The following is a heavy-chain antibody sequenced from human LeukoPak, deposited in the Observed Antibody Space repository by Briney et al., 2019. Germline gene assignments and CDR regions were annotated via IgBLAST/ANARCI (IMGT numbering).Heavy chain of an antibody. CDR3: ASRSAAGTKITWWPLDF. CDR1: GGTISNHA. D-gene: IGHD1-7*01. V-gene: IGHV1-69*05. J-gene: IGHJ4*02. CDR2: MLPGVATP. Sequence: ASVKVSCKASGGTISNHAVSWLRQAPGQGLEWMGGMLPGVATPNYPQKSQGRVTITTDESTSTAYMELSGLTSEDTAVYYCASRSAAGTKITWWPLDFWGQGTPVTVSS.